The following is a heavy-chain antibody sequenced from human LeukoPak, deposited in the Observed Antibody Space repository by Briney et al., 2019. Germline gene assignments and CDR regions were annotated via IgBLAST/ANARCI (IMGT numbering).Heavy chain of an antibody. CDR1: GYTFTGYY. J-gene: IGHJ5*02. CDR2: INPNSGDT. V-gene: IGHV1-2*02. D-gene: IGHD3-10*01. Sequence: ASVKVSCKASGYTFTGYYMHWVRQAPGQGLEWMGWINPNSGDTIHSQKFQGRITMTRDTPISTAYMELSRLRSDDTAVYYCARAHGSGSYWFDPWGQGILVTVSS. CDR3: ARAHGSGSYWFDP.